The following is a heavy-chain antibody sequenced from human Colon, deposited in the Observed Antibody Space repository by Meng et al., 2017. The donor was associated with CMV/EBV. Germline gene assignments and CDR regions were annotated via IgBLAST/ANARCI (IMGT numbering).Heavy chain of an antibody. J-gene: IGHJ6*03. CDR2: INEYGSEK. Sequence: GESLKISCTPSGFTFSSYWMSWVRQAPGKGLEWVANINEYGSEKYYVDSVKGRFTISRDFAKNLLYLQLSSLRAEDTAVYYCARGSPMTTVTTVRGSYYYYSMDVWGRGTTVTSP. V-gene: IGHV3-7*04. D-gene: IGHD4-17*01. CDR3: ARGSPMTTVTTVRGSYYYYSMDV. CDR1: GFTFSSYW.